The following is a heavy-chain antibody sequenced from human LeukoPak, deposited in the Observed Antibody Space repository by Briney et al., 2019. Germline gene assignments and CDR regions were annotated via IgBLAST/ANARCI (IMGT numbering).Heavy chain of an antibody. CDR1: GDSVSGYY. V-gene: IGHV4-34*01. J-gene: IGHJ4*02. CDR3: ARGLSDVY. CDR2: IKHSGST. Sequence: SETLSLTCIVSGDSVSGYYWNWIRQPPGKGLEWIGEIKHSGSTNYNPSLKSRVTISIDTSKNQFSLILSSVTAADTAVYYCARGLSDVYWGQGTLVTVSS.